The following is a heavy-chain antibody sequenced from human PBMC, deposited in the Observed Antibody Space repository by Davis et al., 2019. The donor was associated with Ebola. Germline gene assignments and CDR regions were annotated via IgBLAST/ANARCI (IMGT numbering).Heavy chain of an antibody. CDR2: ISAYNGNT. CDR3: ARDWVGATSLKYYYGMDV. CDR1: GYTFTSYG. Sequence: ASVKVSCKASGYTFTSYGISWVRQAPGQGLEWMGWISAYNGNTNYAQKFQGRVTITRDTSASTAYMELSSLRSEDTAVYYCARDWVGATSLKYYYGMDVWGQGTTVTVSS. J-gene: IGHJ6*02. D-gene: IGHD1-26*01. V-gene: IGHV1-18*01.